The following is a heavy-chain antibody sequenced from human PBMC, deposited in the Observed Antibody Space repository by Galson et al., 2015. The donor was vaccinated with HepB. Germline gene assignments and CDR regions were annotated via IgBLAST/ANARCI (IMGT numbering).Heavy chain of an antibody. V-gene: IGHV3-15*01. J-gene: IGHJ3*02. CDR3: TTDPGIAVAIDAFDI. D-gene: IGHD6-19*01. CDR1: GFTFSNAW. Sequence: SLRLSCAASGFTFSNAWMSWVRQAPGKGLEWVGRIKSKTDGGTTDYAAPVKGRFTISRDDSKNTLYLQMNSLKTEDTAVYYCTTDPGIAVAIDAFDIWGQGTMVTVSS. CDR2: IKSKTDGGTT.